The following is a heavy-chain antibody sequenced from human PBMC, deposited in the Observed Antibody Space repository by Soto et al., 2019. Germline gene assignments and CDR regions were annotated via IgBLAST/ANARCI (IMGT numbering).Heavy chain of an antibody. CDR1: GFTFSSYA. CDR2: ISYDGSNK. D-gene: IGHD4-17*01. Sequence: QVQLVESGGGVVQPGRSLRLSCAASGFTFSSYAMNWVRQAPGKGLEWVAVISYDGSNKYYADSVKGRFTISRDNSKNTLYLQMNSLRAEDTAVYYCAREDYGFDYWGQGTLVTVSS. J-gene: IGHJ4*02. V-gene: IGHV3-30-3*01. CDR3: AREDYGFDY.